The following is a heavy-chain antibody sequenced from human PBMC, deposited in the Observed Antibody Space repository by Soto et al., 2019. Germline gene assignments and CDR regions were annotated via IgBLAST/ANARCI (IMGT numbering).Heavy chain of an antibody. J-gene: IGHJ5*02. V-gene: IGHV4-31*02. CDR1: GDSSSGGASF. D-gene: IGHD2-2*01. CDR3: AKLSCTSSTCYFPGWFDP. Sequence: AVSVTCADFGDSSSGGASFWSWMRQPPGKCLEWIANVYYSGSSYYNPSLKSRLTISVDTTKNQFSLQLKSMTAADTAVYYCAKLSCTSSTCYFPGWFDPWGQGTLVPVYS. CDR2: VYYSGSS.